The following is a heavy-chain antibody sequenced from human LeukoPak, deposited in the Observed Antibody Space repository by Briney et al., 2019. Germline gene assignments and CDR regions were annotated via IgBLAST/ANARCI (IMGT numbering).Heavy chain of an antibody. J-gene: IGHJ4*02. D-gene: IGHD5-12*01. CDR3: ARDRHKLVDIVAGILDY. CDR1: GDSISRSSDY. CDR2: VYYIGST. V-gene: IGHV4-39*07. Sequence: SETLSLTCTVSGDSISRSSDYWGWIRQPPGKGPEWIGSVYYIGSTFYNPSLKSRLTISIDTSKNQFSLKLRSVTAADTAVYYCARDRHKLVDIVAGILDYWGQGTLVTVSS.